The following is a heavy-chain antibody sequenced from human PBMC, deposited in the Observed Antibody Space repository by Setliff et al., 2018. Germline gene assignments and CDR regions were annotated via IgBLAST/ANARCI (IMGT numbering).Heavy chain of an antibody. CDR1: GGSISTTNYF. V-gene: IGHV4-39*07. Sequence: VSLTCTVSGGSISTTNYFWGWIRQPPGGGLEWIGILYYTGATYYNPSLKSRVTISVDTPNNQFSLKLSSVTAADTAVFYCARGYAARVGFGNWFDPWGQGTLVTVS. CDR2: LYYTGAT. J-gene: IGHJ5*02. D-gene: IGHD6-6*01. CDR3: ARGYAARVGFGNWFDP.